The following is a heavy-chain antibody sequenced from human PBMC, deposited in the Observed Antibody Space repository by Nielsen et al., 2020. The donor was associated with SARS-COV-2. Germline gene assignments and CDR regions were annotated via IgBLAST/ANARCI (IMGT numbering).Heavy chain of an antibody. D-gene: IGHD2-2*01. CDR2: IYHSGST. CDR1: GGSISSSNW. J-gene: IGHJ4*02. Sequence: LRRTLSLTCAVSGGSISSSNWWSWVRQPPGKGLEWIGEIYHSGSTNYNPSLKSRVTISVDKSKNQFSLKLSSVTAADTAVYYCARGSFLRSGTSCYLYWGQGTLVTVSS. V-gene: IGHV4-4*02. CDR3: ARGSFLRSGTSCYLY.